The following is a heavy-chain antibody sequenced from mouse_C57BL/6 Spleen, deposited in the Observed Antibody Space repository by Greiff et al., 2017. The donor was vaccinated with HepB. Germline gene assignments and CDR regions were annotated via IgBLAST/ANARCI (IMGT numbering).Heavy chain of an antibody. V-gene: IGHV1-22*01. J-gene: IGHJ2*01. D-gene: IGHD1-1*01. CDR2: INPNNGGT. Sequence: VQLKESGPELVKPGASVKMSCKASGYTFTDYNMHWVKQSHGKSLEWIGYINPNNGGTSYNQKFKGKATLTVNKSSSTAYMELLSLTSEDSAVYYCATYYYGEVDYWGQGTTLTVSS. CDR3: ATYYYGEVDY. CDR1: GYTFTDYN.